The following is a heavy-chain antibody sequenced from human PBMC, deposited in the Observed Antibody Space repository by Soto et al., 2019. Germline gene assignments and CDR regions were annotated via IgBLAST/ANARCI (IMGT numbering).Heavy chain of an antibody. CDR3: AKDREDTTMTFDK. V-gene: IGHV3-30*18. Sequence: QVELVESGGGVVQPGRPLRLSCAASGFSFSSHGMHWVRQGPGKGLEWLAVITHDGVTTYYADSVKGRFSVSRDNAKNTLYHQMNSLGAEDTAQYDCAKDREDTTMTFDKWGQGTLVTVSS. CDR2: ITHDGVTT. D-gene: IGHD3-22*01. CDR1: GFSFSSHG. J-gene: IGHJ4*02.